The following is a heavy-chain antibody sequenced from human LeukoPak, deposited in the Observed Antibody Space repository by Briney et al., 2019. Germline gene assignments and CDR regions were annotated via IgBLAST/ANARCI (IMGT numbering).Heavy chain of an antibody. J-gene: IGHJ4*02. CDR3: ARGDSGSYYFDY. CDR1: GFTFSSYE. D-gene: IGHD1-26*01. CDR2: ISSSGSTI. V-gene: IGHV3-48*03. Sequence: GGSLRLSCAASGFTFSSYEMNWGRQAPGKGLEWVSYISSSGSTIYYADSVKGRFTISRDNAKNSLYLQMNSLRAEDTAVYYCARGDSGSYYFDYWGQGTLVTVSS.